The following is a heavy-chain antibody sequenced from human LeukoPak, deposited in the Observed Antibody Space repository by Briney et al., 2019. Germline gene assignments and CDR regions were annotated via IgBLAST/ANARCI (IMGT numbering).Heavy chain of an antibody. CDR3: ATSPGYYYDSSRFDY. Sequence: ASVKVSCKVSGYTLTELSMHWVRQAPGKGHEWMGGFDPQDGEAIYAQKFQGRVTMTEDTSTDTAYMELSSLRSEDTAVYYCATSPGYYYDSSRFDYWGQGTLVTVSS. CDR2: FDPQDGEA. D-gene: IGHD3-22*01. J-gene: IGHJ4*02. CDR1: GYTLTELS. V-gene: IGHV1-24*01.